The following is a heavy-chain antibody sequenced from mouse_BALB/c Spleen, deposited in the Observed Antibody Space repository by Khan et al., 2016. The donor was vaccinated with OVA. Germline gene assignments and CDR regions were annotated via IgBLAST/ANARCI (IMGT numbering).Heavy chain of an antibody. Sequence: EVQLQESGPGLVKPSQSLSLSCSVTAYSITSGYFWNWIRQFPGNKLEWMGYIRYDGNSNYNPSLKNRISITRDTSRNQFFLKLISVTPEDTATYVCARGGGSGPTWFAYWGQGTLVTVSA. J-gene: IGHJ3*01. CDR1: AYSITSGYF. CDR2: IRYDGNS. V-gene: IGHV3-6*02. CDR3: ARGGGSGPTWFAY. D-gene: IGHD3-1*01.